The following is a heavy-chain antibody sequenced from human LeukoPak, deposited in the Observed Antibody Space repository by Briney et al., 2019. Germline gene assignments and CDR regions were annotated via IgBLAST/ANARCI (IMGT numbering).Heavy chain of an antibody. J-gene: IGHJ4*02. Sequence: SETLSLTCTVSGGSISSSSYYWGWIRQPPGKELEWIGSIYYSGSTYYNPSLKSRVTISVDTSKNQFSLKLSSVTAADTAVYYCARHGSGLGFYWGQGTLVTVSS. D-gene: IGHD6-19*01. V-gene: IGHV4-39*01. CDR2: IYYSGST. CDR1: GGSISSSSYY. CDR3: ARHGSGLGFY.